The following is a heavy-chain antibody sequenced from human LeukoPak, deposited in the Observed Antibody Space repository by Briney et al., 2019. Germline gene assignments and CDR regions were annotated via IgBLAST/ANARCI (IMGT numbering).Heavy chain of an antibody. CDR2: IKQDGGEK. V-gene: IGHV3-7*05. CDR3: ARDNGGSGWVH. Sequence: PGGSLRLPCAASGFTFNTFWMSWVRQAPGKGPEWVANIKQDGGEKHYVDSVKGRFTISRDDVESSLYLQMNSLTAEDTAVYYCARDNGGSGWVHWGQGTLVTVSS. CDR1: GFTFNTFW. J-gene: IGHJ4*02. D-gene: IGHD6-19*01.